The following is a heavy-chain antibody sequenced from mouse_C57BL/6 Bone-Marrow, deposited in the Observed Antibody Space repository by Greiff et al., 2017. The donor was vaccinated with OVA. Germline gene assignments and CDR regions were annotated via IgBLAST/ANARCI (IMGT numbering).Heavy chain of an antibody. CDR2: IYPRDGST. V-gene: IGHV1-78*01. J-gene: IGHJ3*01. Sequence: QVQLQQSDAELVKPGASVKISCKVSGYTFTDHTIHWMKQRPEQGLEWIGYIYPRDGSTKYNEKFKGKATLTADKSSSTAYMQLNSLTSEDSAVYFCARRRLIYYYGSSPAWFAYWGQGTLVTVSA. D-gene: IGHD1-1*01. CDR3: ARRRLIYYYGSSPAWFAY. CDR1: GYTFTDHT.